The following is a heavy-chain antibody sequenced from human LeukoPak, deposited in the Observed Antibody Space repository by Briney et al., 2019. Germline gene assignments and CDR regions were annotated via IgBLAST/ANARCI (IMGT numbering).Heavy chain of an antibody. CDR2: ISGSGGST. D-gene: IGHD5-24*01. CDR1: GFTFSSYA. Sequence: GGSLRLSCAASGFTFSSYAMSWVRQAPGKGLEWVSGISGSGGSTYYADSGKGRFTISRDNSKNTLYLQMNSLRAEDTAVYYCAEDLGRDGLYWGQGTLVTVSS. V-gene: IGHV3-23*01. J-gene: IGHJ4*02. CDR3: AEDLGRDGLY.